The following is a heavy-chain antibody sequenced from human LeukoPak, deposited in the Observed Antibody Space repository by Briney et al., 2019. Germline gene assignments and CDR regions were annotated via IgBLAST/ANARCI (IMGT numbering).Heavy chain of an antibody. D-gene: IGHD3-22*01. J-gene: IGHJ4*02. V-gene: IGHV3-30*18. CDR1: GFTFSSYG. Sequence: GGSLRLSCAASGFTFSSYGMHWVRQAPGKGLEWVAVISYDRSNKYYADSVKGRFTISRDNSKNTLYLQMNSLRAEDTAVYYCAKDRNYYDSSGGEDYWGQGTLVTVSS. CDR3: AKDRNYYDSSGGEDY. CDR2: ISYDRSNK.